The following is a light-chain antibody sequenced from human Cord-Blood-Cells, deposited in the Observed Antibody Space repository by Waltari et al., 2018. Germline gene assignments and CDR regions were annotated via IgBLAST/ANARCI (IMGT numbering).Light chain of an antibody. CDR1: QSISSY. CDR3: QQSYSTLHS. CDR2: AAS. Sequence: DIQMTQSPSSLSAPVGDRVTITCRASQSISSYLNWYQHKRGKAPKLLIYAASSLQSGVPSRFSGSGSGTDFTLTISSLQPEDFATYYCQQSYSTLHSFGQGTKLEIK. J-gene: IGKJ2*03. V-gene: IGKV1-39*01.